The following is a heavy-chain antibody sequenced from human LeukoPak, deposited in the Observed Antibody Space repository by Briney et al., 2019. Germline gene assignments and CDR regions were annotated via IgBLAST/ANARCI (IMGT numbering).Heavy chain of an antibody. CDR1: GGSFSGYY. CDR2: INHSGST. Sequence: KPSETLSLTCAVYGGSFSGYYWSWIRQPPGKGLEWIGEINHSGSTNYNPSLKSRVTISVDTSKNQFSLKLSSVTAADTAVYYCARAPHYSSSWYYYYYGTDVWGQGTTVTVSS. V-gene: IGHV4-34*01. J-gene: IGHJ6*02. D-gene: IGHD6-13*01. CDR3: ARAPHYSSSWYYYYYGTDV.